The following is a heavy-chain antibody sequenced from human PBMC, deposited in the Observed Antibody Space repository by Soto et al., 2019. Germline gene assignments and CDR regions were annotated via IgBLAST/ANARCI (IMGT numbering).Heavy chain of an antibody. CDR3: ARGLRPDH. Sequence: VQLHQWGAGLLKPSETLSLTCSVSGGSFSGYYWSWIRRTPGRGLEWLGEIKHSGDTNYNPSLKSRVTISLDTSKTQCSLRLNSVTAADTGVYYCARGLRPDHWGQGSQVTFSS. CDR2: IKHSGDT. CDR1: GGSFSGYY. J-gene: IGHJ4*02. V-gene: IGHV4-34*01. D-gene: IGHD4-17*01.